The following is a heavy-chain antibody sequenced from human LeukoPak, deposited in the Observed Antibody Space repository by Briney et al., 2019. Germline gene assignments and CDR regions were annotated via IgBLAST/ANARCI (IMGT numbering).Heavy chain of an antibody. D-gene: IGHD6-19*01. CDR2: ISGSGGST. Sequence: GGSRRLSCAASGFTFSSYAMSWVRQAPGKGLEWVSAISGSGGSTYYADSVKGRFTISRDNSKNTLYLQMNSLRAEDTAVYYCAKALYSSSVFYAFDIWGQGTMVTVSS. J-gene: IGHJ3*02. CDR1: GFTFSSYA. CDR3: AKALYSSSVFYAFDI. V-gene: IGHV3-23*01.